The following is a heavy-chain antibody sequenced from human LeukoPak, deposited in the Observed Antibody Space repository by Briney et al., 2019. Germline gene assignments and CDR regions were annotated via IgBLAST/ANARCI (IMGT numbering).Heavy chain of an antibody. CDR2: IHHSGTI. Sequence: SETLSLTCSVSGDSVTSGNYYWSWIRQRPEKGPECIRHIHHSGTIYYNPSLLSRATISVDASKNQFSLRLSSVTAADTALYYCAGGNDDSKLHHWGQGTLVTVSS. V-gene: IGHV4-31*03. CDR3: AGGNDDSKLHH. D-gene: IGHD3-22*01. CDR1: GDSVTSGNYY. J-gene: IGHJ1*01.